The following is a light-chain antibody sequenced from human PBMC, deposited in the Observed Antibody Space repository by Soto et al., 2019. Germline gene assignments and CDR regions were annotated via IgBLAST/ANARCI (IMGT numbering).Light chain of an antibody. CDR2: GNS. CDR3: QSYDSSLSGFVV. J-gene: IGLJ2*01. CDR1: SSNIGAGYD. Sequence: QSVLTQPASVSGSPGQSITISCTGSSSNIGAGYDVHWYQQLPGTAPKLLIYGNSNRPSGVPDRFSGSKSSTSASLAITGLQAEDEADYYCQSYDSSLSGFVVFGGGTKLTVL. V-gene: IGLV1-40*01.